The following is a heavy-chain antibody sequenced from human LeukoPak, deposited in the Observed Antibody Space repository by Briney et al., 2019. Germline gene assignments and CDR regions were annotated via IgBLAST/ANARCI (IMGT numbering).Heavy chain of an antibody. CDR3: ARGGGAAMAKAGLPFDY. CDR2: INHSGST. J-gene: IGHJ4*02. V-gene: IGHV4-34*01. Sequence: PSETLSLTCAVYGGSFSGYSWSWIRQPPGKGLEWIGEINHSGSTNYNPSLKSRVTISVDTSKNQFSLKLSSVTAADTAVYYCARGGGAAMAKAGLPFDYWGQGTLVTVSS. D-gene: IGHD5-18*01. CDR1: GGSFSGYS.